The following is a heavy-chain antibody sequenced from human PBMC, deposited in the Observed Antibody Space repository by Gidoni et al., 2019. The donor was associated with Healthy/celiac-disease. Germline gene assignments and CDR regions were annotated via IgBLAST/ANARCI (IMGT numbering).Heavy chain of an antibody. Sequence: AASGFTFSSYAMSWVRQAPGKGLEWVSAISGSGGSTYYADSVKGRFTISRDNSKNTLYLQMNSLRAEDTAVYYCAKVDGDYPQSDYWGQGTLVTVSS. CDR2: ISGSGGST. CDR1: GFTFSSYA. CDR3: AKVDGDYPQSDY. V-gene: IGHV3-23*01. J-gene: IGHJ4*02. D-gene: IGHD4-17*01.